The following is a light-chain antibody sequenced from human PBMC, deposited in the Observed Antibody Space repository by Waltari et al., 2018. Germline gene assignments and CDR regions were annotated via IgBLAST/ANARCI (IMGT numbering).Light chain of an antibody. Sequence: EIVLTQSPATLSLYPGERATRPCTDSQSVSSYLAWYQHKPGQAPRHLIYDTANRATGIRARFSGSGSGADFTLTISSLEPEDFAIYYGQQRRNWVFTFGPGTTVDIK. CDR3: QQRRNWVFT. V-gene: IGKV3-11*01. J-gene: IGKJ3*01. CDR1: QSVSSY. CDR2: DTA.